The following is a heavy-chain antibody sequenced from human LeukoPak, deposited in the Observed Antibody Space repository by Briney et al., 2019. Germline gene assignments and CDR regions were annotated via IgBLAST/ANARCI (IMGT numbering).Heavy chain of an antibody. V-gene: IGHV3-30-3*01. CDR2: ISYDGSNK. CDR3: AGELDHYGMDV. CDR1: GFTFSSYA. J-gene: IGHJ6*02. Sequence: PGRSLRLSCAASGFTFSSYAMHWVRQAPGKGLEWVAVISYDGSNKYYADSVKGRFTISRDNSKNTLYLQMNSLRAEDTAVYYCAGELDHYGMDVWGQGTTVTVSS. D-gene: IGHD1-1*01.